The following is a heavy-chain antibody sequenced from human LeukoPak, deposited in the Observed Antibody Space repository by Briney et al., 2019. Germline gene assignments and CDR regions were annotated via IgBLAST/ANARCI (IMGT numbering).Heavy chain of an antibody. CDR1: GFTFSSYG. Sequence: GGSLRLSCAASGFTFSSYGMHWVRQAPGKGLEWVASIKQDGSEKDYVDSVKGRFTISRDNAKNSLCLQMNSLRVEDTAVYYCERDNPTWGYWGQGTLVIVSS. D-gene: IGHD3-16*01. CDR2: IKQDGSEK. J-gene: IGHJ4*02. V-gene: IGHV3-7*01. CDR3: ERDNPTWGY.